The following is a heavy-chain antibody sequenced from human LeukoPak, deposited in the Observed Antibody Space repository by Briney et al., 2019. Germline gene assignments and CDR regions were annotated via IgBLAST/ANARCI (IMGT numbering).Heavy chain of an antibody. D-gene: IGHD1-14*01. CDR2: TYYRSKWYN. V-gene: IGHV6-1*01. Sequence: SQTLSLTCAISGDSLSRNNAAWNSIRQSPSRGLEWLGRTYYRSKWYNDYAGTVKSRITINPDTSKNQFSLQPSSVTPEDTPVYYCASPEIDCWGRGTLVTVSS. CDR3: ASPEIDC. CDR1: GDSLSRNNAA. J-gene: IGHJ4*02.